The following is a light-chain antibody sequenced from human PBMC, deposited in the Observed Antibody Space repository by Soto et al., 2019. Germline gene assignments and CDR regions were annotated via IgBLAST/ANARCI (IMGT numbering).Light chain of an antibody. Sequence: IQLTQSPSSLSASVGDRVTITCRASQDIAIYLAWYQQTPGEAPKLLIYAASTLYGGVPSRFSGSGSGTDFALTITSLQAEDFATYYCQQLRRYPSTFGGGTKVEIK. CDR3: QQLRRYPST. CDR2: AAS. J-gene: IGKJ4*01. CDR1: QDIAIY. V-gene: IGKV1-9*01.